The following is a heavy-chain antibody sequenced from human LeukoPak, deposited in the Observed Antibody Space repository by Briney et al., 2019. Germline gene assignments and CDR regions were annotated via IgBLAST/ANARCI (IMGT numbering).Heavy chain of an antibody. J-gene: IGHJ6*02. D-gene: IGHD6-19*01. CDR2: ISGSGGST. CDR1: GFTFSSYA. CDR3: AKDLDPTNSGSGWWGGLQTWVIYYGTVV. Sequence: GGSLRLSCAASGFTFSSYAMSWVRQAPGKGLEWVSAISGSGGSTYYADSVKGRFTISRDNSKNTLYLQMNSLRAEDTAVYYCAKDLDPTNSGSGWWGGLQTWVIYYGTVVWGQGTTVTVSS. V-gene: IGHV3-23*01.